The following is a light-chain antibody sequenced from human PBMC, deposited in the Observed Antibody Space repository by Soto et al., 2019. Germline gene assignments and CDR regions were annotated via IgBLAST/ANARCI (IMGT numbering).Light chain of an antibody. CDR2: GTS. CDR1: QSVSSSY. J-gene: IGKJ1*01. CDR3: QQYGSSSWT. Sequence: IVLMQSPGTLSLSPGERSTLSCRASQSVSSSYFAWYQQKPGQAPRLLIYGTSSRATAIPDRFSGSGSGTDFTLTISRLEPEDFAVYYCQQYGSSSWTFGQGTKV. V-gene: IGKV3-20*01.